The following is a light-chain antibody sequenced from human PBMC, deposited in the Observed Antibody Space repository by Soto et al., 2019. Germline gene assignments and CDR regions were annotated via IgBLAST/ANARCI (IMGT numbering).Light chain of an antibody. V-gene: IGLV1-36*01. CDR3: APWAFSLNGLV. CDR2: YDD. Sequence: QSVLTQPPSVSEAPRQRVTISCSGSSSNNGNNAVNWYQQLPGKAPKLHIYYDDLLPSGVSDRFSGSKSGTSASLAISGLQSEDEAHYYCAPWAFSLNGLVFVGGTKLTVL. CDR1: SSNNGNNA. J-gene: IGLJ2*01.